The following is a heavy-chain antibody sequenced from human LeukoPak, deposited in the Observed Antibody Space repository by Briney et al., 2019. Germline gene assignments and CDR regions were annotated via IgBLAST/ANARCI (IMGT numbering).Heavy chain of an antibody. D-gene: IGHD2-21*01. J-gene: IGHJ5*02. CDR2: FYHGGST. CDR1: GYSISSGSY. Sequence: SETLSLTCTVSGYSISSGSYRGWIRQPPGRGLEWIGSFYHGGSTYYNPSLEGRVTISADTSKNQFSLKLSSVTAADTAVYYCARHHSPGAVVIASISNWFDPWGQGTLVTVSS. V-gene: IGHV4-38-2*02. CDR3: ARHHSPGAVVIASISNWFDP.